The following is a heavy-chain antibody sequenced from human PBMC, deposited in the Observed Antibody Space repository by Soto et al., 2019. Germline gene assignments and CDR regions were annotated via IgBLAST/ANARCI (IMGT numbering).Heavy chain of an antibody. J-gene: IGHJ4*02. V-gene: IGHV1-24*01. CDR1: GYTLTELS. Sequence: ASVKVSCKVSGYTLTELSMHWVRQAPGKGLEWMGGFDPEDGETIYAQKFQGRVTMTEDTSTDTAYMELSSLRSEDTAVDYCATRRADYDFWSGYYTRIEYYFDYWGQGTLVTVSS. CDR3: ATRRADYDFWSGYYTRIEYYFDY. CDR2: FDPEDGET. D-gene: IGHD3-3*01.